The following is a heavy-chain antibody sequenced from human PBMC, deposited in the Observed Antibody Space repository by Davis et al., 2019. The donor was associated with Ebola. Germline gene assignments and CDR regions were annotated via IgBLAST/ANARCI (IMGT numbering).Heavy chain of an antibody. CDR1: GYSISSGYY. J-gene: IGHJ6*02. V-gene: IGHV4-38-2*02. D-gene: IGHD4-17*01. Sequence: MPSETLSLTCTVSGYSISSGYYWGWIRQPPGKGLEWIGSIYHSGSTYYNPSLKSRVTISVDTSKNQFSLKLSSVTAADTAVYYCAREYGDYFDVLYYYYGMDVWGQGTTVTVSS. CDR2: IYHSGST. CDR3: AREYGDYFDVLYYYYGMDV.